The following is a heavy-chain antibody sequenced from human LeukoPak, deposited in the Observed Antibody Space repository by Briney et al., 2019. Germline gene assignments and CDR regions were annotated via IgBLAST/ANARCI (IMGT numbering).Heavy chain of an antibody. D-gene: IGHD3-22*01. V-gene: IGHV3-53*01. J-gene: IGHJ3*02. CDR2: IYSGGST. CDR3: ARGLYYYDSSGDAFDI. CDR1: GFTVSSNY. Sequence: GGSLRLSCAASGFTVSSNYMSWVRQAPGKGLEWVSVIYSGGSTYYADSVKGRFTISRDNSKNTLYLQMNSLRAEDTAVYYCARGLYYYDSSGDAFDIWGQGTMVTVSS.